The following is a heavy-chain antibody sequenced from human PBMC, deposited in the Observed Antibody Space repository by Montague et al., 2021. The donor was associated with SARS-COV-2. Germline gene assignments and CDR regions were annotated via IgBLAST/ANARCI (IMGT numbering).Heavy chain of an antibody. D-gene: IGHD1-26*01. V-gene: IGHV2-70*01. J-gene: IGHJ3*02. Sequence: PALVKPTQTLTLTCTFSGFSLSTSGMCVSWIRQPPGKALEWLALIDSDDAKYYSTSLKTRLTISKYTSKNQVVLTMTNMDPVDTATYYCARIWGATRGDAFDIWGQGTMVTVSS. CDR1: GFSLSTSGMC. CDR3: ARIWGATRGDAFDI. CDR2: IDSDDAK.